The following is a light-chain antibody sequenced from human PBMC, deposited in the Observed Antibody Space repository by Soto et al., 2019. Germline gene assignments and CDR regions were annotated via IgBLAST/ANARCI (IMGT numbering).Light chain of an antibody. CDR2: DAS. J-gene: IGKJ1*01. CDR3: QVRSNWPTWT. Sequence: EIVLTPSPATLSLSPGDRATLSCRASQSVSNFLAWYQQKPGQAPRLLIYDASNRATGIPARFSGGGSGTDFTLTISSLEPEDFAVYYCQVRSNWPTWTFGQGTKVDIK. V-gene: IGKV3-11*01. CDR1: QSVSNF.